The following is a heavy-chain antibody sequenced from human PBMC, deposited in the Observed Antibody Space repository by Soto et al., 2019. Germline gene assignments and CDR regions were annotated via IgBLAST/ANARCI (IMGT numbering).Heavy chain of an antibody. Sequence: GGSLRLSCAASGFTFSSYSMNWVRQAPGKGLEWVSSISSSSSYIYYADSVKGRFTISGDNAKNSLYLQMNSLRAEDTAVYYCARDIRGVAATNIWFDYWGQGTLVTVSS. CDR3: ARDIRGVAATNIWFDY. V-gene: IGHV3-21*01. CDR2: ISSSSSYI. D-gene: IGHD2-15*01. CDR1: GFTFSSYS. J-gene: IGHJ5*01.